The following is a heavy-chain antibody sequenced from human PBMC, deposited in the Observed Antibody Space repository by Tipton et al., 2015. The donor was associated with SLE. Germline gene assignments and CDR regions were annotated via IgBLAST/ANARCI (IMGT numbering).Heavy chain of an antibody. CDR3: AREEYQLLGGTIDY. D-gene: IGHD2-2*01. Sequence: GSLRLSCAASGFTFSSYWMHWVRQAPGKGLVWVSRINTDGRTTTYADSVKGRFTISRDNAKNTLYLQMNSLRAEDAAVYYCAREEYQLLGGTIDYWGQGTLVTVAS. V-gene: IGHV3-74*01. J-gene: IGHJ4*02. CDR1: GFTFSSYW. CDR2: INTDGRTT.